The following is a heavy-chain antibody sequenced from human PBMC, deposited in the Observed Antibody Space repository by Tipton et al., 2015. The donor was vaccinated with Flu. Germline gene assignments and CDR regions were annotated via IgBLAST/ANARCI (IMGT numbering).Heavy chain of an antibody. Sequence: LRLSCTVSGDSIGSGSYYWGWIRQPPGKGLEWIGSIYHSGNTYHNPSPKSRVTISVDTSKNHFSLKLSSVTAADTAVYYCARRAALGYCTNGVCSYYFDSWGQGTLVTVSS. CDR2: IYHSGNT. D-gene: IGHD2-8*01. CDR3: ARRAALGYCTNGVCSYYFDS. V-gene: IGHV4-39*02. CDR1: GDSIGSGSYY. J-gene: IGHJ4*02.